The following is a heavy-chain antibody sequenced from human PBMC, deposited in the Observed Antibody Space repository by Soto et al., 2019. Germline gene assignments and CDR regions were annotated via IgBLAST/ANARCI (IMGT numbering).Heavy chain of an antibody. CDR2: IYYSGST. D-gene: IGHD6-6*01. CDR1: GGSISSYY. V-gene: IGHV4-59*01. CDR3: ARTPSSSNANYYFDY. J-gene: IGHJ4*02. Sequence: SETLSLTCTVSGGSISSYYWSWIRQPPGKGLEWIGYIYYSGSTNYNPSLKSRVTISVDTSKNQFSLKLSSVTAADTAVYYCARTPSSSNANYYFDYWGQGTLVTVSS.